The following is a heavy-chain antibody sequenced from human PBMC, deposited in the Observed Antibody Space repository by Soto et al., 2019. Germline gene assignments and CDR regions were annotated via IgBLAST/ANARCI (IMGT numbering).Heavy chain of an antibody. Sequence: GGSLRLSCAASGFTFSSYSMNWVRQAPGKGLEWVSSISSSSSYIYYADSVKGRFTISRDNAKNSLYLQMNSLRAEDTAVYYCARMDDDPNWFDPWGQGTLVTVSS. J-gene: IGHJ5*02. D-gene: IGHD1-1*01. CDR3: ARMDDDPNWFDP. CDR2: ISSSSSYI. V-gene: IGHV3-21*01. CDR1: GFTFSSYS.